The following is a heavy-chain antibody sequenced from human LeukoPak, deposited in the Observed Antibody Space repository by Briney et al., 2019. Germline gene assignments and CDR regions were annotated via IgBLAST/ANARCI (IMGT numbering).Heavy chain of an antibody. J-gene: IGHJ4*02. D-gene: IGHD3-10*01. V-gene: IGHV4-59*01. CDR2: IYYSGST. CDR3: ASSRGGGLSMDFDY. Sequence: PSETLSLTCTVSGGSISSYYWSWIRQPPGKGLDWIGYIYYSGSTNYNPSLKSRVTISVDTSKTQFSLKLSSVTAADTAVHSCASSRGGGLSMDFDYWGQGTLVTVSS. CDR1: GGSISSYY.